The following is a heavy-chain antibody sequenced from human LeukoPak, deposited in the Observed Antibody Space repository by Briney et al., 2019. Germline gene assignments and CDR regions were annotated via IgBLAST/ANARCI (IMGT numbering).Heavy chain of an antibody. CDR3: ARDQWLDY. J-gene: IGHJ4*02. Sequence: PGGSLRLSCAASGFTFSGYIMNWVRQAPGKGLEWVSFISSSSNTIYYADSVKGRFTVSRDNAMNSLYLQMNSLRAEDTAVYYCARDQWLDYWGQGTLVTVSS. CDR1: GFTFSGYI. V-gene: IGHV3-48*01. D-gene: IGHD6-19*01. CDR2: ISSSSNTI.